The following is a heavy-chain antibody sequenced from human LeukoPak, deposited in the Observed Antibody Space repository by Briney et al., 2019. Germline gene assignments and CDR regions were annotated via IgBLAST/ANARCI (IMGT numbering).Heavy chain of an antibody. Sequence: GGSLRLSCAASGFTFSSYATSWVRQAPGKGLEWVSAISGSGGSTYYADSVKGRRNISRDNSKNTLYLQMSSLRAEDTAVYYCAKLFSSWLYWGQGTLVTVSS. J-gene: IGHJ4*02. CDR1: GFTFSSYA. V-gene: IGHV3-23*01. D-gene: IGHD6-13*01. CDR2: ISGSGGST. CDR3: AKLFSSWLY.